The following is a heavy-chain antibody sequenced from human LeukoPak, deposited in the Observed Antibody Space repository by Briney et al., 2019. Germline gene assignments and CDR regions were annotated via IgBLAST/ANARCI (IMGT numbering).Heavy chain of an antibody. CDR1: GFPFSSYG. V-gene: IGHV3-33*01. J-gene: IGHJ6*02. CDR2: IWSVGGAE. Sequence: GGSLRLSCVASGFPFSSYGMHWVRQAPGKGLEWVAVIWSVGGAEYYADSVKGRFTISRDNSKNMLFLQMNSLRAEDTAVYYCARDPHYYYGMDVWGQGTTVTVSS. CDR3: ARDPHYYYGMDV.